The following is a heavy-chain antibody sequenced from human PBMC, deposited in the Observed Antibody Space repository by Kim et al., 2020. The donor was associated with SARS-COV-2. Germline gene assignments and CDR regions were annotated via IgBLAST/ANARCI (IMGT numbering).Heavy chain of an antibody. CDR1: GGTFSSYA. D-gene: IGHD6-19*01. CDR2: IIPIFGTA. V-gene: IGHV1-69*13. CDR3: ARKVPLYSSGWYWGYYYYGMDV. Sequence: SVKVSCKASGGTFSSYAISWVRQAPGQGLEWMGGIIPIFGTANYAQKFQGRVTITADESTSTAYMELSSLRSEDTAVYYCARKVPLYSSGWYWGYYYYGMDVWGQGTTVTVSS. J-gene: IGHJ6*02.